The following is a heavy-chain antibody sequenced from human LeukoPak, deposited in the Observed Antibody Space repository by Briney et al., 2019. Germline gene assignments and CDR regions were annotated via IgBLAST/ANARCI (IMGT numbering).Heavy chain of an antibody. Sequence: PGGSLRLSCAASGFAFSRYGMHWVRQAPGKGLEWVAFIPYDGSNKYYADSVKGRFTISRDNAKNSLYLQMNSLRAEDTAVYYCARDVSPPRYYYYMDVWGKGTTVTVSS. V-gene: IGHV3-30*02. CDR3: ARDVSPPRYYYYMDV. CDR2: IPYDGSNK. J-gene: IGHJ6*03. CDR1: GFAFSRYG. D-gene: IGHD1-14*01.